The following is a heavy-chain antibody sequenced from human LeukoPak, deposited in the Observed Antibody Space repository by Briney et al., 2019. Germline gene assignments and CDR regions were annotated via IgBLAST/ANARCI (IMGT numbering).Heavy chain of an antibody. D-gene: IGHD2-2*01. CDR3: ARGRGWYCSSTSCQRFAEYLQH. CDR2: ISYDGSNK. CDR1: GFTFSSYA. V-gene: IGHV3-30*04. Sequence: LPGRSLRLSCAASGFTFSSYAMHWVRQAPGKGLEWVAVISYDGSNKYYADSVKGRFTISRDNSKNTLYLQMNSLRAEDTAVYYCARGRGWYCSSTSCQRFAEYLQHWGQGTLVTVSS. J-gene: IGHJ1*01.